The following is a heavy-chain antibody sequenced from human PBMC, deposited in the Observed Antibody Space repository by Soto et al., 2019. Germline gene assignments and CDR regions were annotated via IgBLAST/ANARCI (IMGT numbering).Heavy chain of an antibody. CDR1: GFTLSTYG. D-gene: IGHD2-2*03. CDR2: IWSHGNSE. CDR3: ASEFDGSSRYFDY. V-gene: IGHV3-33*01. Sequence: QVQLVESGGGIVQPGRSLRLSCAASGFTLSTYGMQWVRQTPGKGLEWVALIWSHGNSELYADSVKGRFTISRDNSKNTLYLQMDSLRAEDTAVYYCASEFDGSSRYFDYWGQGTLVTVSS. J-gene: IGHJ4*02.